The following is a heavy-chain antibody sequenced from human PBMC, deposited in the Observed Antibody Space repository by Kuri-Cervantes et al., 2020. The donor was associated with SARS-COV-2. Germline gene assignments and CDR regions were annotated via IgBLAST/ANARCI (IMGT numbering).Heavy chain of an antibody. CDR2: IYHSGST. Sequence: SETLSLTCTVSGYSISSGYYWGWIRQPPGKGLEWIGSIYHSGSTYYNPSLKSRVTISVDTSKNQFSLKLSSVTAADTAVYYCARMGPITYSNLYYFDYWGQGTLVTVSS. J-gene: IGHJ4*02. D-gene: IGHD4-11*01. V-gene: IGHV4-38-2*02. CDR1: GYSISSGYY. CDR3: ARMGPITYSNLYYFDY.